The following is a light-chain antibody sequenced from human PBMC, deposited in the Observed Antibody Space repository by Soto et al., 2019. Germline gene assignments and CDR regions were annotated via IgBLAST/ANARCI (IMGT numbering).Light chain of an antibody. CDR2: DAS. CDR1: QSVSIY. CDR3: QQRSSWPLT. Sequence: EIVLTQSPATLSLSPGERATLSCRASQSVSIYLAWYQQKPGQAPRLLIYDASNRVIGIPARFSGSGSGNDFSLTISSLEPEDFAVYYCQQRSSWPLTFGGGTKVEIK. J-gene: IGKJ4*01. V-gene: IGKV3-11*01.